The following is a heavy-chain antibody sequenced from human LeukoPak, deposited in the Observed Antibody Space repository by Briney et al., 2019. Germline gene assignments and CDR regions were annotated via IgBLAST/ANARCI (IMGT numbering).Heavy chain of an antibody. V-gene: IGHV4-39*07. CDR2: IFYSGST. J-gene: IGHJ6*03. CDR3: ARERRYYDSSGYYYVGYYYYYMDV. Sequence: TSETLSLTCTVSGGSISSSSYWGWIRQPPGKGLEWIGSIFYSGSTYYNPSLKSRVTISVDTSKNQFSLKLSSVTAADTAVYYCARERRYYDSSGYYYVGYYYYYMDVWGKGTTVTISS. D-gene: IGHD3-22*01. CDR1: GGSISSSSY.